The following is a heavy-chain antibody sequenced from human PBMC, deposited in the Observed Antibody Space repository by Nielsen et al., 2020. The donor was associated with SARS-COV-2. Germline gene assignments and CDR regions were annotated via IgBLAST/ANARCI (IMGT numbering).Heavy chain of an antibody. CDR1: GGSFSSGGSS. Sequence: SETLSLTCTVSGGSFSSGGSSYSWIRQHPGKGLEWIGLRHYTGNTYYNPSLQSRLSISVDTSKNQFSLRLSSVTAADTAVYYCATGAGWFDPWGQGTRVTVSS. J-gene: IGHJ5*02. CDR3: ATGAGWFDP. CDR2: RHYTGNT. D-gene: IGHD6-19*01. V-gene: IGHV4-31*03.